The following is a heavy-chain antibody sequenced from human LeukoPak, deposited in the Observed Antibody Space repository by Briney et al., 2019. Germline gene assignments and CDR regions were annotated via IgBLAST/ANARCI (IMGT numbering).Heavy chain of an antibody. Sequence: PGGSLRLSCAASGVTFSSYAMHWVRQAPGKGLEWVAVISYDGSNKYYADSVKGRFTISRDNSKNTLYLQMNSLRAEDTAVYYCARAPPMITMIVVISGTDVWGQGTTVTVSS. D-gene: IGHD3-22*01. CDR2: ISYDGSNK. CDR3: ARAPPMITMIVVISGTDV. J-gene: IGHJ6*02. CDR1: GVTFSSYA. V-gene: IGHV3-30-3*01.